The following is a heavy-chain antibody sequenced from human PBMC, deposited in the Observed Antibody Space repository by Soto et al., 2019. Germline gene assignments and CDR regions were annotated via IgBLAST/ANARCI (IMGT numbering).Heavy chain of an antibody. CDR1: GGSISSVNW. CDR3: ATLPPRVEVTVLSIPP. V-gene: IGHV4-4*02. CDR2: MYHLGTT. Sequence: QVQLRQSGPGLVKPSGTLSLTCYVSGGSISSVNWWSWVRQSPGKGLEWIGEMYHLGTTNYNPSLRGRVTISVEKSKNEFSLKMRYVTAADTAMYYCATLPPRVEVTVLSIPPWGQGTLVTVSS. D-gene: IGHD2-21*01. J-gene: IGHJ5*02.